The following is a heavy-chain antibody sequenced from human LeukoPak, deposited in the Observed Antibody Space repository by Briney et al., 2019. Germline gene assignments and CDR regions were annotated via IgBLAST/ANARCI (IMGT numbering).Heavy chain of an antibody. D-gene: IGHD5-24*01. J-gene: IGHJ4*02. CDR3: ARGSRDMATIFDY. Sequence: SETLSLTCTVSGGSISSSSYYWGWIRQPPGKGLEWIGSIYYSGGTYHNPSLKSRVTISVDTSKNQFSLNLGSVAAADTAVYYCARGSRDMATIFDYWGQGTLVTVSS. V-gene: IGHV4-39*07. CDR1: GGSISSSSYY. CDR2: IYYSGGT.